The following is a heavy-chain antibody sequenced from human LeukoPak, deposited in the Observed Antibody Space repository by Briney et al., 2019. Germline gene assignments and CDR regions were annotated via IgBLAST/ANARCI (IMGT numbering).Heavy chain of an antibody. D-gene: IGHD6-19*01. J-gene: IGHJ3*01. CDR1: GDSVSNNSAA. CDR2: TYYRSKWNN. CDR3: ASTHNNGRYLDY. Sequence: SQTLSLTCAISGDSVSNNSAAWNWIRQSPSRGLEWLGRTYYRSKWNNDYAVSVKSRITINPDTSKNQFSLQLNSVAPEDTAVYYCASTHNNGRYLDYWGQGTMATVSS. V-gene: IGHV6-1*01.